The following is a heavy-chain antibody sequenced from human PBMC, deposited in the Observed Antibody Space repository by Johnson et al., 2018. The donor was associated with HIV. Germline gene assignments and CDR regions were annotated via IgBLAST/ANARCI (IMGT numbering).Heavy chain of an antibody. Sequence: QVQLVESGGGVVQPGRSLRLSCAASGFTFSTYAMDWVRQAPGKGLEWVAVISYDGSNKYYADSVKGRFTISRDNSKNTLYLQMNSLRAEDTAVYYCARVTTLIVVVFAFDLWGLGTMVTVSS. J-gene: IGHJ3*01. D-gene: IGHD3-22*01. CDR3: ARVTTLIVVVFAFDL. V-gene: IGHV3-30-3*01. CDR2: ISYDGSNK. CDR1: GFTFSTYA.